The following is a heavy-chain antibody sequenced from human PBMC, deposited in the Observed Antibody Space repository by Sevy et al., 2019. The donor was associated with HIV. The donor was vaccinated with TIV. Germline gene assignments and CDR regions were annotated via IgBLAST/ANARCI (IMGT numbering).Heavy chain of an antibody. D-gene: IGHD4-17*01. CDR1: GFTFSTYG. CDR3: ARDLEFYDYGDYGPAFMPDY. CDR2: IWFDGSNT. Sequence: GGSLRLSCAASGFTFSTYGMHWVRQAPGKGLEWVAVIWFDGSNTYYADSVKGRFTISRDIAKNTLHLQMTSLRVEDTAVYYCARDLEFYDYGDYGPAFMPDYWGQGTLVTVSS. V-gene: IGHV3-33*01. J-gene: IGHJ4*02.